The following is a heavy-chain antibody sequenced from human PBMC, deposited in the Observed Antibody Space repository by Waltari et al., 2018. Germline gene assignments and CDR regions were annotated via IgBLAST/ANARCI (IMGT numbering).Heavy chain of an antibody. CDR3: ARGRPFYETSGYYYNY. J-gene: IGHJ4*02. CDR2: INHSGST. D-gene: IGHD3-22*01. CDR1: GGSFSGYY. Sequence: QVQLQQWGAGLLKPSETLSLTCAVYGGSFSGYYWSWIRQPPGEGLEWVGEINHSGSTNCNPSRKRRVTISVDTSKNQFSLKLSSVTAADTALYYCARGRPFYETSGYYYNYWGQGTLVTVSS. V-gene: IGHV4-34*01.